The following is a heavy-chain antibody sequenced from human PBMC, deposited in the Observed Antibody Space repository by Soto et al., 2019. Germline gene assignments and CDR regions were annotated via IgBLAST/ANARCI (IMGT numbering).Heavy chain of an antibody. Sequence: EVQLLESGGGLVQPGGSLRLSCAASGFTFSIYAMTWVRQAPGKGLEWVSSITGSGGSKFYAESVKGRFTISRDNSKNTLYMQMNSLRAEDTALYYCAKDLSSGVLQNWFDPWGQGTLVTVSS. V-gene: IGHV3-23*01. D-gene: IGHD6-19*01. J-gene: IGHJ5*02. CDR3: AKDLSSGVLQNWFDP. CDR2: ITGSGGSK. CDR1: GFTFSIYA.